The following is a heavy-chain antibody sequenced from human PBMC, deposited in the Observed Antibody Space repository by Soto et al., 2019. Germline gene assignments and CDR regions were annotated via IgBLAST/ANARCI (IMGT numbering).Heavy chain of an antibody. J-gene: IGHJ4*02. Sequence: QVQLVESGGGVVQPGRSLRLSCAASGFTFSSYGMHWVRQAPGKGLEWVAVISYDGGNKYYADSVKGRFTISRDNSKNTLYLQMNSLRAEDTAVYYCAQGWRSYSDYDLSDYWGQGTLVTVAS. CDR1: GFTFSSYG. D-gene: IGHD5-12*01. CDR3: AQGWRSYSDYDLSDY. V-gene: IGHV3-30*18. CDR2: ISYDGGNK.